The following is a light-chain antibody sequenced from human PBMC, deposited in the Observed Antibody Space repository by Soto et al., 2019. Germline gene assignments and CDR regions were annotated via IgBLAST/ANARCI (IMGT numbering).Light chain of an antibody. V-gene: IGKV3-15*01. CDR3: QQYNNWPCT. Sequence: EIVMTQSPATLSVSPGERATLSCRASQSVSSNLAWYQQKPGQAPRLLIYGASTRATDIPARFSGSGSGTEFTLTISSLQSEDFVVYYCQQYNNWPCTFGQGTKVDIK. CDR2: GAS. J-gene: IGKJ1*01. CDR1: QSVSSN.